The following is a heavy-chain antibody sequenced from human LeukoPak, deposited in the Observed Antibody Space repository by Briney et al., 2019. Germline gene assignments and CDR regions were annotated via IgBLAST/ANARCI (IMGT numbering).Heavy chain of an antibody. CDR1: GFTFSGYA. D-gene: IGHD3-22*01. V-gene: IGHV3-64D*09. CDR2: MRSSGGKT. CDR3: VKGAESYCDSRSDY. Sequence: PGGSLRLSCSASGFTFSGYAMHWVRQAPGKGLEYVSAMRSSGGKTYYADSMKGRFIISRDNAKNTLYLQLSSLTAEDTAVYFCVKGAESYCDSRSDYWGQGTLVTVSS. J-gene: IGHJ4*02.